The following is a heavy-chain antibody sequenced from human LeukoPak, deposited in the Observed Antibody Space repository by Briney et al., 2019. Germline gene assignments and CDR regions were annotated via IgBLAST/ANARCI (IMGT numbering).Heavy chain of an antibody. CDR3: ARESSSGWYGDWFDP. V-gene: IGHV1-69*13. D-gene: IGHD6-19*01. CDR1: GYTFTSYY. Sequence: ASVKVSCKASGYTFTSYYMHWVRQAPGQGLEWMGGIIPIFGTANYAQKFQGRVTITADESTSTAYMELSSLRSEDTAVYYCARESSSGWYGDWFDPWGQGTLVTVSS. J-gene: IGHJ5*02. CDR2: IIPIFGTA.